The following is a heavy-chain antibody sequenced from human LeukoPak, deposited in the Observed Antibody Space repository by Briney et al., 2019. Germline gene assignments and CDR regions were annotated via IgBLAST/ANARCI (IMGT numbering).Heavy chain of an antibody. Sequence: PGGSLRLSCAASGFTFSSYAMNWVRQAPGKGLEWVSSISSSSSYIYYADSVKGRFTISRDNAKNSLYLQMNSLRAEDTAVYYCARASGGALDYWGQGTLVTVSS. CDR3: ARASGGALDY. CDR1: GFTFSSYA. J-gene: IGHJ4*02. D-gene: IGHD3-16*01. V-gene: IGHV3-21*01. CDR2: ISSSSSYI.